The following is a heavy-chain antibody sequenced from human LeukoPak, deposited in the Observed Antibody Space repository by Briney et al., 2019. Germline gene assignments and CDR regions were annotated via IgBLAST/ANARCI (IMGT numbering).Heavy chain of an antibody. CDR2: ISYDGSKK. CDR3: AKEWFTMIVVGFFQH. V-gene: IGHV3-30*18. D-gene: IGHD3-22*01. Sequence: QPGGSLRLSCAASGFTFSSYGMHWVRQAPGKGLEWVAVISYDGSKKYYPDSVKGRFTISRDNSKNTLYLQMNSLRAEDTAVYYCAKEWFTMIVVGFFQHWGQGTLVTVSS. CDR1: GFTFSSYG. J-gene: IGHJ1*01.